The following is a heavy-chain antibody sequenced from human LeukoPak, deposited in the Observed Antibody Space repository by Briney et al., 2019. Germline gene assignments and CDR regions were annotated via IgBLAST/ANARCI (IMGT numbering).Heavy chain of an antibody. D-gene: IGHD3-22*01. CDR3: ARERRYYDSSGYYLDYYYYGMDV. V-gene: IGHV4-39*02. J-gene: IGHJ6*02. CDR2: IYDSGST. CDR1: GGSIRSSYYY. Sequence: SETLSLTCTVSGGSIRSSYYYWGWIRQPPGKGLEWIGSIYDSGSTYYNPSLKSRVTTSVDTSKNQFSLKLNSVTAADTAVYYCARERRYYDSSGYYLDYYYYGMDVWGQGTTVTVSS.